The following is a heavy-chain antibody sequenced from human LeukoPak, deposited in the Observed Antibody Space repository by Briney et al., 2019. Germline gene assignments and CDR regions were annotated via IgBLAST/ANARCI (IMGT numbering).Heavy chain of an antibody. CDR2: INPNSGGT. J-gene: IGHJ5*02. CDR3: ARDGGRGYSYGSENWFDP. Sequence: ASVKVSCKASGYTFTGYYMHWVRQAPGQGLEWMGWINPNSGGTNYAQKFQGSVTMTRDTSISTAYMELSRLRSDDTGVYYCARDGGRGYSYGSENWFDPWGQGTLVTVSS. CDR1: GYTFTGYY. V-gene: IGHV1-2*02. D-gene: IGHD5-18*01.